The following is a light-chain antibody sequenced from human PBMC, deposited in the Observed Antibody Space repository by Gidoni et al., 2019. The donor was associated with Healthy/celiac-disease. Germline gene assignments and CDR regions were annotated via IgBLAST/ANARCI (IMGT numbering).Light chain of an antibody. V-gene: IGKV1-33*01. CDR2: DAS. J-gene: IGKJ4*01. CDR3: QQYDNLLLT. Sequence: DIQMTQSPSSLSASVGDRVTITCQASQDISNYLNWYQQKPGKAPKLLIYDASNLETGVPSRFSGSGSGTDFTFTISSLQPEDIATYYCQQYDNLLLTFGGXTNVEIK. CDR1: QDISNY.